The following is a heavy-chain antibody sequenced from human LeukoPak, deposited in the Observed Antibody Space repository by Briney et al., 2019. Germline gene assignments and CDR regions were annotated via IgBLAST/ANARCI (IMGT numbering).Heavy chain of an antibody. D-gene: IGHD3-10*01. Sequence: SETLSLTCTVSGGSISSGGYYWSWIRQHPGKGLEWIGYIYYSGSTYYNPTLKSRVTISVDTSKNQFSLKLSSVTAADTAVYYCARAPRITMVRGVINAFDTWGQGTMVTVSS. CDR2: IYYSGST. CDR1: GGSISSGGYY. CDR3: ARAPRITMVRGVINAFDT. V-gene: IGHV4-31*03. J-gene: IGHJ3*02.